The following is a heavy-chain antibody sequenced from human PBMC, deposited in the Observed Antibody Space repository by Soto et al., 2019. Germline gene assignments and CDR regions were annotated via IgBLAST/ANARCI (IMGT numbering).Heavy chain of an antibody. J-gene: IGHJ6*02. CDR2: IVVGSDDT. CDR1: GFTLSTST. D-gene: IGHD3-3*02. Sequence: QMQLVQSGPEVKKPGTPVKVSCKASGFTLSTSTVQWVRQARGQRLEWIGWIVVGSDDTSYAQKLPERVTITRDLSTTTAYMELRSLRSEDTAVYYCAAPSIFGVSVLSPPDVWGQGTTVTVSS. V-gene: IGHV1-58*01. CDR3: AAPSIFGVSVLSPPDV.